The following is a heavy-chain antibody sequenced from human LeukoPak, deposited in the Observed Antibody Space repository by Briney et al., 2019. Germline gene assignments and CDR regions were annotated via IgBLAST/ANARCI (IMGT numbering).Heavy chain of an antibody. CDR3: ARDGTAAGLYFDL. CDR2: ISQDGSEK. V-gene: IGHV3-7*01. D-gene: IGHD6-13*01. CDR1: GFTFTDYW. Sequence: GGSLRLSCEVSGFTFTDYWMNWVRQAPGKGPEWVASISQDGSEKTYVDSVKGRFTISRDNTKNSLSLQLNGLRAEDTAVYYCARDGTAAGLYFDLWGQGTLVTVSS. J-gene: IGHJ4*01.